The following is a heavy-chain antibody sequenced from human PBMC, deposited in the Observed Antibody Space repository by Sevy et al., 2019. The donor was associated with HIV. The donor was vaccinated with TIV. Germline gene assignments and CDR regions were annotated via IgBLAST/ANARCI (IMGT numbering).Heavy chain of an antibody. D-gene: IGHD1-26*01. CDR1: GGTFSSYA. Sequence: ASVKVSCKASGGTFSSYAISWVRQAPGQGLEWMGGIIPILGIANYSQKFQGRVTITADKSTSTAYMELSSLRSEDTAVYYCARGEQVGATLSRYKWFDPWGQGTLVTVSS. CDR2: IIPILGIA. V-gene: IGHV1-69*10. J-gene: IGHJ5*02. CDR3: ARGEQVGATLSRYKWFDP.